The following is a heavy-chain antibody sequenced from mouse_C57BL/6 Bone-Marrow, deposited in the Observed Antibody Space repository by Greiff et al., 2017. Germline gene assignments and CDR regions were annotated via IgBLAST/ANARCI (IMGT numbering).Heavy chain of an antibody. J-gene: IGHJ2*01. CDR2: IYPSIGGT. CDR3: ARGTALDY. CDR1: GYTFTSYW. Sequence: QVQLQQSGAELVKPGASVKLSCKASGYTFTSYWIQWVKQRPGQGLEWIGGIYPSIGGTNYNQKFKGKATVTVDTSSSTAYMQLSSLTSEDAAIYYCARGTALDYWGQGTTLTVSS. D-gene: IGHD3-3*01. V-gene: IGHV1-50*01.